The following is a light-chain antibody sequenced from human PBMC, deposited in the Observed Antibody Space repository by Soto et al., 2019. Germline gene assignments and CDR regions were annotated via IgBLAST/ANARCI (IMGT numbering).Light chain of an antibody. V-gene: IGKV3-15*01. CDR3: QAYNHWLWS. Sequence: EIVMTQSPATLSVSPGERATLSCRASQSVNSNLVWFQQKRCQAPRLLIYGASTRSTGIPGRFSGSGFGTESTLTITSPLSEDFQVYYCQAYNHWLWSFGQGTKVEIK. CDR1: QSVNSN. CDR2: GAS. J-gene: IGKJ1*01.